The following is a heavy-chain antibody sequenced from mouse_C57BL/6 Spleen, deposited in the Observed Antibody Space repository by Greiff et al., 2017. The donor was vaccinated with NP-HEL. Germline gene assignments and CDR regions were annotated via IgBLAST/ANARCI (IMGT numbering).Heavy chain of an antibody. CDR3: ARSRGSSLYAMDY. CDR1: GYTFTSYW. Sequence: VQLQQPGAELVMPGASVKLSCKASGYTFTSYWMHWVKQRPGQGLEWIGEIDPSDSYTNYNQKFKGKSSLTVDKSSSTAYMQLSSLTSEDSAVYYCARSRGSSLYAMDYWGQGTSVTVSS. J-gene: IGHJ4*01. D-gene: IGHD1-1*01. V-gene: IGHV1-69*01. CDR2: IDPSDSYT.